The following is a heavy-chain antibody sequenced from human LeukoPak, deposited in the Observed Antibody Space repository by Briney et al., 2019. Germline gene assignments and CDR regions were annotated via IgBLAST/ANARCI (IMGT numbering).Heavy chain of an antibody. Sequence: PGGSLRLSCAASGFTFSNPWMSWVRQDPGKGLEWVGRIKSKSDGGTTEYAVPVKGRFTISRDSSKNTLYLQMNSLRAECTAVYYCAKDEVVPSYYYIDVWGKGTTVTVSS. D-gene: IGHD2-2*01. V-gene: IGHV3-15*01. CDR1: GFTFSNPW. CDR3: AKDEVVPSYYYIDV. CDR2: IKSKSDGGTT. J-gene: IGHJ6*03.